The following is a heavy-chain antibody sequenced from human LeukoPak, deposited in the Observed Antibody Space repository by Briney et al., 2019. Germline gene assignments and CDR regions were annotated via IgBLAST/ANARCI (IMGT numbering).Heavy chain of an antibody. Sequence: GGSLRLSCAASGFTFDDYGMSWVRQAPGKGLEWVSGINWNGGSTGYADSVKGRFTISRDNAKNSLYLQMNSLRAEDTALYYCARLSGSKGGYYYYYYMDVWGKGTTVTVSS. V-gene: IGHV3-20*04. J-gene: IGHJ6*03. CDR1: GFTFDDYG. CDR3: ARLSGSKGGYYYYYYMDV. CDR2: INWNGGST. D-gene: IGHD1-26*01.